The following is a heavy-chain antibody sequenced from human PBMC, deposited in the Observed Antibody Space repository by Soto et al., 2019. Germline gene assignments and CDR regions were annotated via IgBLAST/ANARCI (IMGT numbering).Heavy chain of an antibody. Sequence: QVQLVQSGAEVKKPGSSVKVSCEASGGTFISYTISWVRQAPGQGLEWMGRIIPILGIANYAQKFQGRVTITADKATSTAYMELSSLRSEDRAVYYCAITSATVTTDWFDPWGEGTMDIVSS. V-gene: IGHV1-69*02. D-gene: IGHD4-17*01. CDR2: IIPILGIA. CDR3: AITSATVTTDWFDP. CDR1: GGTFISYT. J-gene: IGHJ5*02.